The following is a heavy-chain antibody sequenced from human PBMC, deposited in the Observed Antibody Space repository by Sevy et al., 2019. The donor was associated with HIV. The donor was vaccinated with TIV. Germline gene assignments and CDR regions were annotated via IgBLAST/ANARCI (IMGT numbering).Heavy chain of an antibody. V-gene: IGHV3-30*04. D-gene: IGHD6-13*01. CDR2: ISDDGSNK. J-gene: IGHJ4*02. CDR1: GFTFSSYA. CDR3: ARGPVPIAAAGTYFDY. Sequence: GGSLRLSCAASGFTFSSYAMYWVRQAPGKGLEWVAVISDDGSNKYYADSVKGRFTISRDNSKNTMYLQMNSLRAEDTAMYYCARGPVPIAAAGTYFDYWGQGTLVTVSS.